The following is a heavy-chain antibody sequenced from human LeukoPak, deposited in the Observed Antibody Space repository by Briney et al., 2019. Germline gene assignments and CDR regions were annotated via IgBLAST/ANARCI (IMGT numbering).Heavy chain of an antibody. D-gene: IGHD3-9*01. CDR1: GFTFSSYW. Sequence: GGSLRLSCAASGFTFSSYWMSWVRQAPGKGLEWVANIKQDGSEKYYVDSVKGRFTISRDNAKNSLYLQMNSLRAEDTAVYYCARGGYYDILGADYWGQGTLVTVSS. V-gene: IGHV3-7*01. CDR2: IKQDGSEK. J-gene: IGHJ4*02. CDR3: ARGGYYDILGADY.